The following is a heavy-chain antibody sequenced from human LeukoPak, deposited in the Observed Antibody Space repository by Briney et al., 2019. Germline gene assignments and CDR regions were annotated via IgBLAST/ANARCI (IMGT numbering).Heavy chain of an antibody. J-gene: IGHJ4*02. CDR2: ISSSSYI. V-gene: IGHV3-21*01. D-gene: IGHD3-22*01. CDR1: GFTFSSYS. CDR3: ARDYYDSSGYSHSGGDY. Sequence: GGSLRLSCAASGFTFSSYSMNWVRQAPGKGLEWVSSISSSSYIYYADSVKGRFTISRDNAKNSLYLQMNSLRAEDTAVYYCARDYYDSSGYSHSGGDYWGQGTLVTVSS.